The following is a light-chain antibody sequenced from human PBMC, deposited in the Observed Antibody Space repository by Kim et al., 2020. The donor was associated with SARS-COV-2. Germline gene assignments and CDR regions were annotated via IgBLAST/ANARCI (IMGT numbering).Light chain of an antibody. CDR1: QSVSSY. J-gene: IGKJ2*01. Sequence: LSLSPGERATLSCRASQSVSSYLAWYQQKPGQAPRLLIYDASNRATGIPARFSGTGSGTDFTLTISSLEPEDFAVYYCQQRSNWYTFGQGTKLEI. CDR3: QQRSNWYT. CDR2: DAS. V-gene: IGKV3-11*01.